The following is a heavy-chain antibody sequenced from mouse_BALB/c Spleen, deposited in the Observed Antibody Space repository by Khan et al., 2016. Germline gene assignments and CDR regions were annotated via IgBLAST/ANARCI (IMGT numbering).Heavy chain of an antibody. Sequence: EVQLQESGPSLVKPSQTLSLTCSVTGDSITSGYWNWIRKFPGNKLEYMGYISYSGNTYYNPFLKSRISITRDTSKNQPYLQLISVTTEDTATYYCARANRNDAWFAYWGQGTLVTVSA. D-gene: IGHD2-14*01. V-gene: IGHV3-8*02. CDR2: ISYSGNT. CDR3: ARANRNDAWFAY. CDR1: GDSITSGY. J-gene: IGHJ3*01.